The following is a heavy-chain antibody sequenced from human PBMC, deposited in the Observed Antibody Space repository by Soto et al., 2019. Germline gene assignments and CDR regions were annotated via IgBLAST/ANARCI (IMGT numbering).Heavy chain of an antibody. CDR1: GLSFSSYA. D-gene: IGHD6-13*01. J-gene: IGHJ6*02. CDR3: ARAPPRGIEAPGTWGFGMDV. CDR2: ISYDGGNT. Sequence: GGSLRLSCAVSGLSFSSYAMHWVRRTPGKGLEWVAVISYDGGNTYYADSVKGRCTISRDSSKSTVYLHMNSLRNEDTAVYYCARAPPRGIEAPGTWGFGMDVWGQGTTVTVSS. V-gene: IGHV3-30-3*01.